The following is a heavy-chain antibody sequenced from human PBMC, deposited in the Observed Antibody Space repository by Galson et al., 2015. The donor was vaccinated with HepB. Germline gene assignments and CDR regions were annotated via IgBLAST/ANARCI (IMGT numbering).Heavy chain of an antibody. V-gene: IGHV3-73*01. CDR3: NRHHNISAAAHTQPPFDY. J-gene: IGHJ4*02. D-gene: IGHD6-13*01. CDR1: GFTFSGSA. CDR2: IRSKAKRYAP. Sequence: FLRLSCAASGFTFSGSAMHWVRQASGEGLESVGRIRSKAKRYAPAYAASVDGRFTISRDDSKNTAHLQMNSLKTEDTAVYYCNRHHNISAAAHTQPPFDYWGQGTLVTVSS.